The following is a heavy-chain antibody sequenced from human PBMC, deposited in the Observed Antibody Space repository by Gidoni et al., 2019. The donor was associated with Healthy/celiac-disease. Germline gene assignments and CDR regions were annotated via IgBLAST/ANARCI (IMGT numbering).Heavy chain of an antibody. CDR2: ISGSGGST. CDR3: AKDRGYSYGYFDY. J-gene: IGHJ4*02. Sequence: EVQLLESGGGLVQPGGCVRLSCAASGFPCSSYAMSWVRQAPGKGLEWVSAISGSGGSTYYADSVKGRFTISRDNSKNTLYLQMNSLRAEDTAVYYCAKDRGYSYGYFDYWGQGTLVTVSS. V-gene: IGHV3-23*01. CDR1: GFPCSSYA. D-gene: IGHD5-18*01.